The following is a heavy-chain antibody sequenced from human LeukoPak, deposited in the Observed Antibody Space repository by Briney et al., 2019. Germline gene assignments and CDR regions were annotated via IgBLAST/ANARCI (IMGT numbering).Heavy chain of an antibody. CDR3: ARVGATGTADY. V-gene: IGHV3-11*06. CDR2: ISKSGSDT. Sequence: GGSLRLSCAAFGFTFSDYYMSWIRQAPGKGLEWVSYISKSGSDTDFAASVKGRFTISRDNAKNSLYLQMNSLRAEDTAVYYCARVGATGTADYWGQGTLVTVSS. CDR1: GFTFSDYY. D-gene: IGHD1-1*01. J-gene: IGHJ4*02.